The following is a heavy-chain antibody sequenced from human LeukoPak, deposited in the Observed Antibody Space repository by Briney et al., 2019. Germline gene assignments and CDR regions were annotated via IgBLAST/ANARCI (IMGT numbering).Heavy chain of an antibody. CDR1: GFTFSNAW. CDR2: IKSKTDGGTT. J-gene: IGHJ4*02. D-gene: IGHD2-15*01. Sequence: GGSLRLSCAASGFTFSNAWMSWVRQAPGKGLEWVCRIKSKTDGGTTDYAAPVKGRFTISRDDSENTLYLQMNSLKTEDTAVYYCTTDRSPADYWGQGTLVTVSS. V-gene: IGHV3-15*01. CDR3: TTDRSPADY.